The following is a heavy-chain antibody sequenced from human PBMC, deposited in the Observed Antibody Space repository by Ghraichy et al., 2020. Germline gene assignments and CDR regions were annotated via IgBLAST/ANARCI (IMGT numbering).Heavy chain of an antibody. D-gene: IGHD2-15*01. CDR3: AREYCSGGRCYFGTGGSHFDY. CDR2: INSDGRGT. CDR1: GFTFNNYW. V-gene: IGHV3-74*01. J-gene: IGHJ4*02. Sequence: GGYLRLSCAASGFTFNNYWMHWVRQAPGKGLVWVSRINSDGRGTTYADSVKGRFTISRDNARNTLYLQMNSLRAEDTAVYYCAREYCSGGRCYFGTGGSHFDYWGQGTLVTVSS.